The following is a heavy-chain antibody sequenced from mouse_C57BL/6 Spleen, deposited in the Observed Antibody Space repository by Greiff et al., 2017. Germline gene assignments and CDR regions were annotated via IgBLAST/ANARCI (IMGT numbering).Heavy chain of an antibody. CDR3: ARRGDYYGRSSGLGV. Sequence: VQLQQSGAELARPGASVKLSCKASGYTFTSYGISWVKQRTGQGLEWIGEIYPRSGNTYYNEKFKGKATLTADKSSSTAYMELRSLTSEDSAVYFCARRGDYYGRSSGLGVWGTGTTVTVSS. D-gene: IGHD1-1*01. J-gene: IGHJ1*03. V-gene: IGHV1-81*01. CDR2: IYPRSGNT. CDR1: GYTFTSYG.